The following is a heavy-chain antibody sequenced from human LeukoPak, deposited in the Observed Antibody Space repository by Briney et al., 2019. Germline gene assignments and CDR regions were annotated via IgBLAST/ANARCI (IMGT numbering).Heavy chain of an antibody. Sequence: GSSLKLSCAASGLTLDDYAMHWVRQAPGKGLEWVSGISYNSDTIAYADSVKGRFTISRDNAKNSLYLQMNSLRAEDTALYYCAKDDCGGGCYSGWYFDLWGRGTLATVSS. J-gene: IGHJ2*01. V-gene: IGHV3-9*01. CDR1: GLTLDDYA. CDR3: AKDDCGGGCYSGWYFDL. CDR2: ISYNSDTI. D-gene: IGHD2-21*02.